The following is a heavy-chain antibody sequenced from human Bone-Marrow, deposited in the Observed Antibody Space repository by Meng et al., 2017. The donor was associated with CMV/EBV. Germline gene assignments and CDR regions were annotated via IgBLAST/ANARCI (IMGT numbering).Heavy chain of an antibody. Sequence: SETLSLTCTVSGGSINSYYWSWIRQPPGKGLEWIGYMYNSGSTYYNPSLKSRVTISVDTSKNQFSLKLSSVTAADTAVYYCAPLTSIAAAGNWFDPWGQGTLVTVSS. D-gene: IGHD6-13*01. V-gene: IGHV4-4*08. J-gene: IGHJ5*02. CDR3: APLTSIAAAGNWFDP. CDR1: GGSINSYY. CDR2: MYNSGST.